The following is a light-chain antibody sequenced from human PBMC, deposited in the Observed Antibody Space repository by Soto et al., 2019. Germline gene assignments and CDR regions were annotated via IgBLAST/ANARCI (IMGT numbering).Light chain of an antibody. CDR2: GNS. CDR1: SSNIGASYA. V-gene: IGLV1-40*01. CDR3: QSYDSSLSGSV. Sequence: QSVLTQPPSVSGAPGQRVTICCTGSSSNIGASYAVHWYQQLPGTAPKLLIYGNSNRPSGVPDRFSGSKSGTSASLAITGLQAEDEADYYCQSYDSSLSGSVFGGGTKVTVL. J-gene: IGLJ3*02.